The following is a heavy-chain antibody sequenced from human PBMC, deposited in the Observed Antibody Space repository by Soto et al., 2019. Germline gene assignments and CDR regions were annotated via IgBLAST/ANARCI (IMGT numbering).Heavy chain of an antibody. CDR1: GFTFSDYW. V-gene: IGHV3-7*01. J-gene: IGHJ4*02. CDR3: SPRLDY. Sequence: EVQLVESGGGLVQPGGPLRLSCAASGFTFSDYWMDWVRQAPGKGLEWVANINQDGTEKHYVDSVKGRFTISRDNAKNSLYLQMSSLTAEDSALYYCSPRLDYCGQGTLVTVSS. CDR2: INQDGTEK.